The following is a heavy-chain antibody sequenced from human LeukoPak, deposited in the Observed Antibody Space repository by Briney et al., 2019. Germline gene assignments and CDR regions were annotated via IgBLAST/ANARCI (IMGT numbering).Heavy chain of an antibody. CDR3: ARFYEWETYFDY. CDR2: IYYSGST. D-gene: IGHD5/OR15-5a*01. V-gene: IGHV4-30-4*08. J-gene: IGHJ4*02. Sequence: SETLSLTCTVSGGSISSGDYYWSWIRQPPGKGLEWIGYIYYSGSTYYNPSLKSRVTISVDTSKNQFSLKLSSVTAADTAVYYCARFYEWETYFDYWGQGTLVTVSS. CDR1: GGSISSGDYY.